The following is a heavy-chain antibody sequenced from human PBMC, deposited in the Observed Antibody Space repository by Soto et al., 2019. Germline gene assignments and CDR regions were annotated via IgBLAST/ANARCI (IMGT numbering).Heavy chain of an antibody. V-gene: IGHV3-23*01. J-gene: IGHJ4*02. CDR1: GFTFSSYA. Sequence: EVQLLESGGGLVQPGGSLRLSCAASGFTFSSYAMSWVRQAPGKGLEWVSAISGSGGSTYYADSVKGRFTISRDNSKNTLDLQMNSLRAEDTAVYYCVNGENLYYFDYWGQGTLVTVSS. CDR3: VNGENLYYFDY. CDR2: ISGSGGST. D-gene: IGHD3-3*01.